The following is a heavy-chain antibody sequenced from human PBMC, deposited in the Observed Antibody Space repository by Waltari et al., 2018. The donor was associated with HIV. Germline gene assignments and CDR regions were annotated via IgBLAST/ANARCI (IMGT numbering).Heavy chain of an antibody. CDR1: GGTFSSYS. D-gene: IGHD4-17*01. V-gene: IGHV1-69*02. CDR2: INPFLAIA. J-gene: IGHJ4*02. Sequence: QVQLVQSGAEVKKPGSSVKVSCKASGGTFSSYSISWVRQAPGQGLEWMGRINPFLAIANYEQKFQGRVTITADKSTSTAYMELSSLRSEDTAVYYCARHYGDNSGNYFEWWGQGTLVTVSS. CDR3: ARHYGDNSGNYFEW.